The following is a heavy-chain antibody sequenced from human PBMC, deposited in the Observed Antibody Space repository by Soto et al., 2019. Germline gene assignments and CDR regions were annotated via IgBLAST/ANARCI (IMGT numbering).Heavy chain of an antibody. CDR3: TLAPPVTTIYDY. V-gene: IGHV3-66*01. J-gene: IGHJ4*02. CDR2: IHSGGTT. Sequence: PGGSLRLSCAVSGFTVSSNYMSWVRQAPGMGLEWVSIIHSGGTTFYADSVKGRFTISRDDSKNIVYLQMNSLRAEDTAVYFCTLAPPVTTIYDYRGQGTLVTVSS. D-gene: IGHD1-1*01. CDR1: GFTVSSNY.